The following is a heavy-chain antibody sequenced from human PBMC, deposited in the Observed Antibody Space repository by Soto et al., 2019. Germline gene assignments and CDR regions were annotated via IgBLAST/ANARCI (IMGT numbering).Heavy chain of an antibody. CDR1: GGTFSSYA. J-gene: IGHJ6*02. Sequence: GASVKVSCKASGGTFSSYAISWVRQAPGRGLEWMGGIIPIFGTANYAQKFQGRVTITADESTSTAYMELSSLRSEDTAVYYCASGIVVVVAATVQADYYYYGMDVWGQGTTVTVSS. CDR2: IIPIFGTA. V-gene: IGHV1-69*13. CDR3: ASGIVVVVAATVQADYYYYGMDV. D-gene: IGHD2-15*01.